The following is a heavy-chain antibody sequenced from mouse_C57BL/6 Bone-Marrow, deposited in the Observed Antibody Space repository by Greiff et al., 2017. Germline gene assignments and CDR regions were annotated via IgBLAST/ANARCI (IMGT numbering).Heavy chain of an antibody. CDR1: GYTFTGYW. CDR2: ILPGSGST. V-gene: IGHV1-9*01. J-gene: IGHJ1*03. CDR3: ARRLLRWDYWYFDV. Sequence: VQLQQSGAELMKPGASVKLSCKATGYTFTGYWIEWVKQRPGHGLEWIGEILPGSGSTNYTEKFKGKATFTADTTSNTAYMQISSLKTEDSAIYYCARRLLRWDYWYFDVWGTGTTVTVSS. D-gene: IGHD2-3*01.